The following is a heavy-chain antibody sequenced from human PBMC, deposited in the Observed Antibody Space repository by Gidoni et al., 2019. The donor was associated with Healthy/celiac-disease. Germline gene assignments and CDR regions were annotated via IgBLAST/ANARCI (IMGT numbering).Heavy chain of an antibody. Sequence: QVQLVESGGGVVQPGRSLTLSCAASGFTFSSYGMHWVRQAPGKGLEWVAVIWYDGSNKYYADSVKGRFTISRDNSKNTLYLQMNSLRAEDTAVYYCARDGDYYDSSGYRDAFDIWGQGTMVTVSS. D-gene: IGHD3-22*01. CDR1: GFTFSSYG. J-gene: IGHJ3*02. V-gene: IGHV3-33*01. CDR3: ARDGDYYDSSGYRDAFDI. CDR2: IWYDGSNK.